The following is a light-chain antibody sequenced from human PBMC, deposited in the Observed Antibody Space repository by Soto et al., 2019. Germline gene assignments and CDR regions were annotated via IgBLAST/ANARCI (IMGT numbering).Light chain of an antibody. J-gene: IGKJ3*01. CDR1: HSINTSF. CDR3: QQYASAPFS. Sequence: EIVLTQSPATLSLSPGERATLSCMASHSINTSFLAWFQQKPGQAPRLLIYAASTRATGIPDRFSGSASETDFTLTINRLEPEDSAVYYCQQYASAPFSLGPGTKVDI. V-gene: IGKV3-20*01. CDR2: AAS.